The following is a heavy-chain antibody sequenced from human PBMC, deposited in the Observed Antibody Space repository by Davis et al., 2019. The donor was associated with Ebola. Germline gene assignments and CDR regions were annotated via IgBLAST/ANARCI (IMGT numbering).Heavy chain of an antibody. CDR2: IKQDGSEN. J-gene: IGHJ6*02. CDR3: ARSRKAAAGMWYYYYGMDV. D-gene: IGHD6-13*01. CDR1: GFTFSSYE. V-gene: IGHV3-7*01. Sequence: GGSLRLSCAASGFTFSSYEMNWVRQAPGKGLEWVANIKQDGSENYYVDSVKGRFTISRDNAKNSLYLQMNSLRAEDTAVYYCARSRKAAAGMWYYYYGMDVWGQGTTVTVSS.